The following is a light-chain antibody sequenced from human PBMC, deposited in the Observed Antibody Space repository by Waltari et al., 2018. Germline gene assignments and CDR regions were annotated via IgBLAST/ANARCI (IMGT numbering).Light chain of an antibody. V-gene: IGLV1-36*01. Sequence: QSALTQPPSVSGAPRQRVTIPCSGTGSNIGDSAVHWYQQLPGKSPKLVIYYDDLPPSGVSDRFSGSKSGSSASLAISGLQSEDEAVYFCAAWDITLNALIFGGGTKLTVL. J-gene: IGLJ2*01. CDR2: YDD. CDR3: AAWDITLNALI. CDR1: GSNIGDSA.